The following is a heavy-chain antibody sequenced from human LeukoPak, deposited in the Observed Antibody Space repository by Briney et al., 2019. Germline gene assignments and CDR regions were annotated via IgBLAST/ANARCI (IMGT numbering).Heavy chain of an antibody. CDR3: AKDHAGSGRAFES. V-gene: IGHV3-33*06. D-gene: IGHD2-15*01. Sequence: GGSLRLSCAASGFTLSNYGMHWVRQAPGKGLEWVAVIWYDGSNKYYVDSVKGRFTISRDTSKNTLYLQMNSLRAEDTAVYYCAKDHAGSGRAFESWGQGTLVTVSS. CDR1: GFTLSNYG. J-gene: IGHJ4*02. CDR2: IWYDGSNK.